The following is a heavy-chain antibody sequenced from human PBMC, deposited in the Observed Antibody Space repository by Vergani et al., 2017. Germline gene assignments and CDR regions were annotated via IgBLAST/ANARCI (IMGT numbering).Heavy chain of an antibody. D-gene: IGHD5-18*01. V-gene: IGHV1-18*01. Sequence: QVQLVQSGAEVKKPGASVKVSCKASGYTFTSYGISWVRQAPGQGLEWMGWISAYNGNTNYAQKLQGRVTMTTDTSTRTAYMELRSLRSDDTAVYYCAREFRSPLQLYYYYGMDVWGQGTTVTVSS. CDR2: ISAYNGNT. CDR1: GYTFTSYG. J-gene: IGHJ6*02. CDR3: AREFRSPLQLYYYYGMDV.